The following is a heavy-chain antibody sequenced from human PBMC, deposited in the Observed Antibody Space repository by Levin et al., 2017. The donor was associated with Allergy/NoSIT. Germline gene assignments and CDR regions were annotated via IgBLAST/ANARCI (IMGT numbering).Heavy chain of an antibody. J-gene: IGHJ3*02. CDR2: ISSSGSTI. CDR1: GFTFSSYE. CDR3: ARDPYDQSGWADFWSGPAWGGGNAFDS. V-gene: IGHV3-48*03. D-gene: IGHD3-3*01. Sequence: GESLKISCAASGFTFSSYEMNWVRQAPGKGLEWVSYISSSGSTIYYADSVKGRFTISRDNAKNSLYLQMNSLRAEDTAVYYCARDPYDQSGWADFWSGPAWGGGNAFDSWGQGTMVTVSS.